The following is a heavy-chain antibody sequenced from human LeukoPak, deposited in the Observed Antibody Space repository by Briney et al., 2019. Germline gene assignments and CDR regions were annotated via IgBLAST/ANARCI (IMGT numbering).Heavy chain of an antibody. CDR2: IKQDGSEK. D-gene: IGHD6-13*01. J-gene: IGHJ6*02. V-gene: IGHV3-7*03. CDR3: ATVPSIAAAGTIYYYGMDV. CDR1: GFTFSDYY. Sequence: GGSLRLSCAASGFTFSDYYMSWIRQAPGKGLEWVANIKQDGSEKYYVDSVKGRCTISRDNAKNSLYLQMNSLRAEDTAVYYCATVPSIAAAGTIYYYGMDVWGQGTTVTVSS.